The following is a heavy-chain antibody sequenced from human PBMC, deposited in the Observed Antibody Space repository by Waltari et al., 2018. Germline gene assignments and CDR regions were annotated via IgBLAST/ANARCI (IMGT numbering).Heavy chain of an antibody. V-gene: IGHV1-24*01. J-gene: IGHJ4*02. Sequence: QVQLVQSGAEVKKPGASVKVSCKVSGYTLTELSMHWVRQAPGKGLEWMGGFDPEDGETIYAQKFQGRVTMTGDTSTATASLELSSLSSEDTAVYYCATGQCSTSCYLFDYWGQGTLGTVSS. CDR3: ATGQCSTSCYLFDY. D-gene: IGHD2-2*01. CDR1: GYTLTELS. CDR2: FDPEDGET.